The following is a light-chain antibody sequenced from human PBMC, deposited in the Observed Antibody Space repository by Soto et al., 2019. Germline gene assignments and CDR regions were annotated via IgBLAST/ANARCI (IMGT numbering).Light chain of an antibody. CDR3: QQYDNWPPKYT. Sequence: EIVMTQSPATLSVSPGERATLSCRASQSVSSNLAWYQQRPGQAPRLLIYDASTRATGIPARFSGSGSGTEFTLTICSLQSEDFAVYYCQQYDNWPPKYTFGQGTKLEIK. V-gene: IGKV3-15*01. CDR2: DAS. J-gene: IGKJ2*01. CDR1: QSVSSN.